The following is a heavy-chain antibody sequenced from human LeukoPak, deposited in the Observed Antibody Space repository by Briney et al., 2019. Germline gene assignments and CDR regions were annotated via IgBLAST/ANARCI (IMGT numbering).Heavy chain of an antibody. V-gene: IGHV3-21*01. Sequence: GALSLSCAASGFTFSSYTMNWVRQAPGKGLEWVSSISSSSSYIYYADSVKGRFTISRDNAKNSLYLQMNSLRAEDTAVYYCARAGDFWSGFSGGAFDIWGQGTMVTVSS. CDR3: ARAGDFWSGFSGGAFDI. CDR2: ISSSSSYI. D-gene: IGHD3-3*01. J-gene: IGHJ3*02. CDR1: GFTFSSYT.